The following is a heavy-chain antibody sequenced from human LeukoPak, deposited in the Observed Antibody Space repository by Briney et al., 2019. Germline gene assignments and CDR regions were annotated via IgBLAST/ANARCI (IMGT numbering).Heavy chain of an antibody. Sequence: GGSLTLSCAASGFTFSYYDLSWARQAPGEGLEWVSGITSSGGNTYYTDSVKGRFTISRDNSENTLYLQMNSLRAEDTAVYYCAKVSWTTAARDYWGQGTLVTVSS. V-gene: IGHV3-23*01. J-gene: IGHJ4*02. CDR2: ITSSGGNT. CDR1: GFTFSYYD. D-gene: IGHD1-1*01. CDR3: AKVSWTTAARDY.